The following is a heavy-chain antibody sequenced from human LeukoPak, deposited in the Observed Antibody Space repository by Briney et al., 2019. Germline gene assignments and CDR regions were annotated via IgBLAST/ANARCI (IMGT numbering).Heavy chain of an antibody. CDR2: INHSGST. V-gene: IGHV4-34*01. CDR1: GGSFSGYY. CDR3: ARGPSRIVATIDFDY. J-gene: IGHJ4*02. Sequence: TLSLTCAVYGGSFSGYYWSWIRQPPGKGLEWIGEINHSGSTNYNPSLKSRVTISVDTSKNQFSLKLSSVTAADTAVYYCARGPSRIVATIDFDYWGQGTLVTVSS. D-gene: IGHD5-12*01.